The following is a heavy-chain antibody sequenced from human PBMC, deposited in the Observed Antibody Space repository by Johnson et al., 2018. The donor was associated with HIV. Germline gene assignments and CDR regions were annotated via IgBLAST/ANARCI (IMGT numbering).Heavy chain of an antibody. CDR2: INSDGSNT. Sequence: VQLVESGGGLVQPGGSLRLSCAASGFTFSSYWMHWVRQAPGKGLVWVSRINSDGSNTTYADSVKGRFTISRDNAKSSVYLQMNSLRAEDTAVYYCARRGLAKAFDIWGQGTMVTVSS. J-gene: IGHJ3*02. D-gene: IGHD3-10*01. CDR3: ARRGLAKAFDI. V-gene: IGHV3-74*01. CDR1: GFTFSSYW.